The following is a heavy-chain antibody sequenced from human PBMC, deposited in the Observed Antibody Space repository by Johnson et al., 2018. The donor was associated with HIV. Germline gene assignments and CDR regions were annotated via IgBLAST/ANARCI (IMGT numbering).Heavy chain of an antibody. V-gene: IGHV3-30*04. CDR1: GFTFSSYT. Sequence: QVQLVESGGGVVQPGRSLRLSCAASGFTFSSYTIHWVRQAPGKGLEWVAFISYDGSNKYYADSVKGRFTISRDNSKNTLYLQMNSLKVEDTAVYYCARDKGSWFDDAFDIWGQGTMVTVSP. CDR3: ARDKGSWFDDAFDI. CDR2: ISYDGSNK. J-gene: IGHJ3*02. D-gene: IGHD6-13*01.